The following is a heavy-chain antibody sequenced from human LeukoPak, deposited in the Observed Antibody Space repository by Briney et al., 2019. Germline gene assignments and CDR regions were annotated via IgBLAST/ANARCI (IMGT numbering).Heavy chain of an antibody. CDR1: GFTFDDYA. CDR2: ISWNSGSI. CDR3: ARDLSLSGYDTNDY. J-gene: IGHJ4*02. V-gene: IGHV3-9*01. Sequence: GGSLRLSCAASGFTFDDYAMHWVRQAPGKGLEWVSGISWNSGSIGYADSVKGRFTISRDNAKNTLYLQMNSLRAEDTAVYYCARDLSLSGYDTNDYWGQGTLVTVSS. D-gene: IGHD5-12*01.